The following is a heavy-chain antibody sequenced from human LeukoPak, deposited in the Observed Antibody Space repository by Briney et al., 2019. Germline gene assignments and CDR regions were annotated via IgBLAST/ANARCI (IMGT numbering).Heavy chain of an antibody. CDR3: ARGPNSNWSGLDF. V-gene: IGHV3-74*01. J-gene: IGHJ4*02. CDR2: ISPTGSTT. D-gene: IGHD6-6*01. Sequence: GGSLRLSCAASGFTFSGHWMHWARQLPGKGLVWVSRISPTGSTTSYADSVKGRFTVSRDNAKNTLYLQVNNLRAEDTAVYYCARGPNSNWSGLDFWGQGTLLTVSS. CDR1: GFTFSGHW.